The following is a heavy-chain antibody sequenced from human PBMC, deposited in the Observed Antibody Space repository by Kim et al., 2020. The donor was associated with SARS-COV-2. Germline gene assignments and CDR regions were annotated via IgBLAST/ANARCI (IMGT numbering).Heavy chain of an antibody. Sequence: GGSLRLSRAASGFTFSSYSMNWVRQAPGKGLEWVSYISSSSSTIYYADSVKGRFTISRDNAKNSLYLQMNSLRDEDTAVYYCARDFYDSSGYSFDYWGQGTLVTVSS. D-gene: IGHD3-22*01. V-gene: IGHV3-48*02. CDR3: ARDFYDSSGYSFDY. CDR1: GFTFSSYS. CDR2: ISSSSSTI. J-gene: IGHJ4*02.